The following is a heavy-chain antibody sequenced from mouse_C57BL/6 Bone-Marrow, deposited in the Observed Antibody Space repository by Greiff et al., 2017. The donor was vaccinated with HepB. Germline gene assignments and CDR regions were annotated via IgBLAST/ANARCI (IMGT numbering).Heavy chain of an antibody. CDR3: EREGLQGFAY. J-gene: IGHJ3*01. CDR1: GYAFSSSW. V-gene: IGHV1-82*01. Sequence: VQLQQSGPELVKPGASVKISCKASGYAFSSSWMNWVKQRPGKGLEWIGRIYPGDGDTNYNGKFKGKATLTTDKASSTAYMQLSSLTSEDAAVYVCEREGLQGFAYWGQGTLVTVSA. D-gene: IGHD2-4*01. CDR2: IYPGDGDT.